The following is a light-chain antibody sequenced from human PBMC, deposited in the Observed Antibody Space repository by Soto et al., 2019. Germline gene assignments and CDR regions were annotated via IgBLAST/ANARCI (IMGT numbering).Light chain of an antibody. V-gene: IGKV3-20*01. CDR2: GAS. CDR3: QQYGSSPQT. CDR1: QSVTTNR. J-gene: IGKJ5*01. Sequence: ETVLTQSPGTLSLSPGDRATLSCRASQSVTTNRLAWYQQKAGQAPRLLIYGASSRATGIPDRFSGSGSGTDFTLTISRLEPEDFAVYYCQQYGSSPQTFGQGTRLEIE.